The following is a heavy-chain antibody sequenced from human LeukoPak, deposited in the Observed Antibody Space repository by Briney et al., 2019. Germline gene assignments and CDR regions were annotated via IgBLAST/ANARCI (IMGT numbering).Heavy chain of an antibody. CDR2: INHSGST. J-gene: IGHJ4*02. V-gene: IGHV4-34*01. CDR3: ARGVFGVVIT. Sequence: ASETLSLTCAVYGGSFSGYYWSWIRQPPGKGLEWIGEINHSGSTNYNPPLKSRVTISVDTSKNQFSLKLSSVTAAGTAVYYCARGVFGVVITWGQGTLVTVSS. CDR1: GGSFSGYY. D-gene: IGHD3-3*01.